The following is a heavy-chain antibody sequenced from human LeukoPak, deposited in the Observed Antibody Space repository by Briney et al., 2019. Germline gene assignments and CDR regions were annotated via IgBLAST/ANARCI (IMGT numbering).Heavy chain of an antibody. D-gene: IGHD3-3*01. J-gene: IGHJ5*02. CDR3: ARDFGGGEERYYDFWSGYYWSANWFDP. CDR2: IWYDGSNK. V-gene: IGHV3-33*01. CDR1: GFTFSNYG. Sequence: GGSLRLSCAASGFTFSNYGMHWVRQAPGKGLEWVAVIWYDGSNKYYADSVKGRFTISRDNSKNTLYLQMNSLRAEDTAVYYCARDFGGGEERYYDFWSGYYWSANWFDPWGQGTLVTVSS.